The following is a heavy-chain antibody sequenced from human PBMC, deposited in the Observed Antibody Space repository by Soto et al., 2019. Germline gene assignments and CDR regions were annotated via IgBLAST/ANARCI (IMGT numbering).Heavy chain of an antibody. CDR1: GFNFRTTA. V-gene: IGHV1-58*01. D-gene: IGHD3-22*01. CDR2: IVVGSGNT. Sequence: SVKVSCKASGFNFRTTAVQWVRQARGQRLEWIGWIVVGSGNTNYAQNFQERVTITRDMSTSTAYLDVSRLRSEDTAVYYCAADPYYYDSSDYYSFDQWGQGNLVTVSS. J-gene: IGHJ4*02. CDR3: AADPYYYDSSDYYSFDQ.